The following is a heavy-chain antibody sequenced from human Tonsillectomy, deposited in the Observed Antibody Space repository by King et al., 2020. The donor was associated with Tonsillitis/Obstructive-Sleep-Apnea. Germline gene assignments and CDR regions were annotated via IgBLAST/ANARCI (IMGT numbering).Heavy chain of an antibody. J-gene: IGHJ4*02. Sequence: LQLQESGPGLVKPSETLSLTCTVSGGSISSSSYYWGWVRQPPGKGLEWIGSIDYSGSTYYNPSLKSGVTVSVDTSKNQFSLKLSSVTAADTAVYYWARHLGRDCSSTSCYQFDYWGQGTLVTVSS. CDR1: GGSISSSSYY. D-gene: IGHD2-2*01. CDR3: ARHLGRDCSSTSCYQFDY. CDR2: IDYSGST. V-gene: IGHV4-39*01.